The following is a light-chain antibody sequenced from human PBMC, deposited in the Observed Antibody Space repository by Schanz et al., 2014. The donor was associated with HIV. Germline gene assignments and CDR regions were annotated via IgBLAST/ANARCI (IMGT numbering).Light chain of an antibody. V-gene: IGLV2-14*02. CDR2: EVN. J-gene: IGLJ3*02. Sequence: QSALTQPASVSGSPGQSITISCTGTNSDVGSYDLVSWYQQHPGKAPKLMIYEVNKRPSGVSNRFSGSKSGNTASLTISGLQAEDEADFYCSSYTTSRTWVFGGGTKLTV. CDR3: SSYTTSRTWV. CDR1: NSDVGSYDL.